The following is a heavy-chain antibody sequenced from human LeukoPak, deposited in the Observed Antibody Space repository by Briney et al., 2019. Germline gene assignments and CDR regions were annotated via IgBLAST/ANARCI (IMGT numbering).Heavy chain of an antibody. CDR1: GGSISSSSYY. CDR3: ARGAPRQYSSSRRRGWFDP. Sequence: PSETLSLTCTVSGGSISSSSYYWGWIRQPPGKGLEWIGSIYYSGSTYYNPSLKSRVTISVDTSKNQFSLKLSSVTAADTAVYYCARGAPRQYSSSRRRGWFDPWGQGTLVTVSS. V-gene: IGHV4-39*07. CDR2: IYYSGST. J-gene: IGHJ5*02. D-gene: IGHD6-13*01.